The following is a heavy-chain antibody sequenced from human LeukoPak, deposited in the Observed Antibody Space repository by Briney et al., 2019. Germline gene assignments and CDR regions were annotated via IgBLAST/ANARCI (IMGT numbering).Heavy chain of an antibody. D-gene: IGHD3-10*02. CDR2: IIPIFGTA. J-gene: IGHJ4*02. CDR1: GGTFSSYA. CDR3: ARDSKLFGELSVFFDY. V-gene: IGHV1-69*05. Sequence: SSVKVSCKASGGTFSSYAISWVRQAPGQGLEWMGGIIPIFGTANYAQKFQGRVTITTDESTSTAYMELSSLRSEDTAVYYCARDSKLFGELSVFFDYWGQGTLVTVSS.